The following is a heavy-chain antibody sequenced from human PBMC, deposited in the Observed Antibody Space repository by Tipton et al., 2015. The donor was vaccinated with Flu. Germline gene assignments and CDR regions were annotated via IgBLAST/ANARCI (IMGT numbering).Heavy chain of an antibody. D-gene: IGHD2-2*01. Sequence: TLSLTCTVSGDSVSSGNYYWSWVRRSPGKGLEWIGYFYYSGTTNYNPSLKSRVTISVDTSKDQFSLRLSSVTAADTAVYYCARERGWNVVVPGAVRGTYYYGIDVWGQGTTVTV. V-gene: IGHV4-61*01. CDR2: FYYSGTT. CDR3: ARERGWNVVVPGAVRGTYYYGIDV. CDR1: GDSVSSGNYY. J-gene: IGHJ6*02.